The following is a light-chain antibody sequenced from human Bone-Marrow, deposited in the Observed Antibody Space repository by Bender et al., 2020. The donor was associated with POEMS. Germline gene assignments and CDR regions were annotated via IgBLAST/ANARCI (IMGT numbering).Light chain of an antibody. J-gene: IGLJ3*02. V-gene: IGLV2-14*01. CDR1: SSDVGAYNY. Sequence: QSPLTQPASVSGSPGQSITISCTGTSSDVGAYNYVSRFQHHPGKAPKLMIYEVTNRPSGVSNRFSGSKSGNTASLTISGLQAEDEADYYCISFTTSSTSVFGGGTKVTVL. CDR2: EVT. CDR3: ISFTTSSTSV.